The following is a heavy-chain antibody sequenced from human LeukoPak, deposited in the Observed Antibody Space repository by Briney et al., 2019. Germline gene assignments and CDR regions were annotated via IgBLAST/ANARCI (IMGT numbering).Heavy chain of an antibody. J-gene: IGHJ6*02. CDR1: GFTFSSYW. CDR2: IKQDGSEK. CDR3: ARSSYYYDSSGYWSYYYYGMDV. D-gene: IGHD3-22*01. V-gene: IGHV3-7*01. Sequence: PGGSLRLSCAASGFTFSSYWMSWVRQAPGKGLEWVANIKQDGSEKYYVDSVKGRFTISRDNAKNSLYLQMNSLRAEDTAVYYCARSSYYYDSSGYWSYYYYGMDVWGQGTTVTVSS.